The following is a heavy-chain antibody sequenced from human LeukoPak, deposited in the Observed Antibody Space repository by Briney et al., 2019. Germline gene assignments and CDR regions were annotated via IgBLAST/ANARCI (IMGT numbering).Heavy chain of an antibody. CDR3: ARLPPPRRYCSGGSCYADYYYYMDV. J-gene: IGHJ6*03. D-gene: IGHD2-15*01. Sequence: GVSLQISCKGSGYSFTSYWIGWVRQMPGKGLEWMGIIYPGDSDTRYSPSFQGQVTISADKSISTAYLQWSSLKASDTAMYYCARLPPPRRYCSGGSCYADYYYYMDVWGKGATVTISS. CDR1: GYSFTSYW. CDR2: IYPGDSDT. V-gene: IGHV5-51*01.